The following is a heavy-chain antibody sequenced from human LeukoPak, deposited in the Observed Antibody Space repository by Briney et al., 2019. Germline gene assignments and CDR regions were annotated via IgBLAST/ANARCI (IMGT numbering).Heavy chain of an antibody. V-gene: IGHV3-7*01. J-gene: IGHJ4*02. Sequence: PGGSLRLSCAASGFTFSSYWMSWARQAPGKGLEWVANIKQDGSEKYYVDSVKGRFTISRDNAKNSLYLQMNSLRAEDTAVYYCASSSLYYYDSSGYEGGFDYWGQGTLVTVSS. CDR1: GFTFSSYW. CDR3: ASSSLYYYDSSGYEGGFDY. CDR2: IKQDGSEK. D-gene: IGHD3-22*01.